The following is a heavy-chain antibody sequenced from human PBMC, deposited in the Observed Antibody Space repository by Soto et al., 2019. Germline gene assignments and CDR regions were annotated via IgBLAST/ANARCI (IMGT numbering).Heavy chain of an antibody. V-gene: IGHV1-69*01. CDR1: GGTFSSYA. J-gene: IGHJ6*02. Sequence: QVQLVQSGAEVKKPGSSVKVSCKASGGTFSSYAISWVRQAPGQGLEWMGGIIPIFGTANYAQKFQGRVTITEDESTSTAYMELSSLRSEDTAVYYCAREGERGVRGVIMGYYYYGMDVWGQGTTVTVSS. CDR3: AREGERGVRGVIMGYYYYGMDV. CDR2: IIPIFGTA. D-gene: IGHD3-10*01.